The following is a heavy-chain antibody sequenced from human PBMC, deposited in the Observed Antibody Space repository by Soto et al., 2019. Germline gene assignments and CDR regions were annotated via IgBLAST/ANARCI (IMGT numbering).Heavy chain of an antibody. Sequence: GESLKISCKASGYSFISYWVAWVRQKPGKGLEWMGTFYPGDSTSTYSPSFQGQVTISVDKSISTAYLHLSSLKASDTAMYYCARIIGYCRNNDCSWTFDIWGQGTTVTVSS. J-gene: IGHJ3*02. CDR3: ARIIGYCRNNDCSWTFDI. D-gene: IGHD2-2*03. CDR2: FYPGDSTS. V-gene: IGHV5-51*01. CDR1: GYSFISYW.